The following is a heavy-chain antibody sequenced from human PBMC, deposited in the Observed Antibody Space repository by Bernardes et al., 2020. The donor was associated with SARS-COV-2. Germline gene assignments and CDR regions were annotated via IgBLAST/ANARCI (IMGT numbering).Heavy chain of an antibody. CDR2: ISRAGTTI. CDR1: GFSFSDSY. D-gene: IGHD1-26*01. V-gene: IGHV3-11*01. Sequence: LRLSCAASGFSFSDSYMSWIRRAPGKGLEWVSYISRAGTTIYYADSVKGRFTVSRDNAKNSLYLQMNTLRADDTAVYYCARALQGANFFDYWGQGTLVTVSS. J-gene: IGHJ4*02. CDR3: ARALQGANFFDY.